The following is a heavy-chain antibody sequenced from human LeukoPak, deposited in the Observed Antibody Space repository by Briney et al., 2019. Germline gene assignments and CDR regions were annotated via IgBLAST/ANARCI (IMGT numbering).Heavy chain of an antibody. J-gene: IGHJ5*02. Sequence: GGSLKISCKGSGYSFTSYWTGWVRQMPGKGLEWMGIIYPGDSDTRYSPSFQGQVTISADKSISTAYLQWSSLKASDTAMYYCARRLAAARYWFDPWGQGTLVTVSS. CDR1: GYSFTSYW. V-gene: IGHV5-51*01. D-gene: IGHD6-13*01. CDR2: IYPGDSDT. CDR3: ARRLAAARYWFDP.